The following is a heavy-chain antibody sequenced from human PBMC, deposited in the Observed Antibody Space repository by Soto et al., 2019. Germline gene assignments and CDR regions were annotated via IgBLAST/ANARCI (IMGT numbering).Heavy chain of an antibody. D-gene: IGHD2-15*01. CDR1: GYSFTSYW. CDR3: ARGRGANPYYYYYMDV. V-gene: IGHV5-51*01. Sequence: GESLKISCKGSGYSFTSYWIGWVRQMPGKGLEWMGIIYPGDSDTNYNPSLKSRVTISVDKSKNQFSLKLSSVTAADTAVYYCARGRGANPYYYYYMDVWGKGTTVTVSS. CDR2: IYPGDSDT. J-gene: IGHJ6*03.